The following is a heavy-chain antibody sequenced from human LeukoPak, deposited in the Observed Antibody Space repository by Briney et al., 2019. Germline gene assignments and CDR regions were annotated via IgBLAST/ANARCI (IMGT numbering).Heavy chain of an antibody. Sequence: GGSLRLSCAASGFSFNTDNMNWVRQAPGKGLEWVSSITMSSTYIYYADSVKGRFTISRDNAKSSVFLQMNSLRAEDTAVYYCARVLRDYYFDKCGQGTLVTVSS. CDR2: ITMSSTYI. CDR3: ARVLRDYYFDK. J-gene: IGHJ4*02. V-gene: IGHV3-21*01. D-gene: IGHD3-9*01. CDR1: GFSFNTDN.